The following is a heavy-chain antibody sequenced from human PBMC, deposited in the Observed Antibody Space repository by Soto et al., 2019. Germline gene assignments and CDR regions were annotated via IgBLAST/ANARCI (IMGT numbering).Heavy chain of an antibody. D-gene: IGHD6-19*01. CDR2: IIPIFGTA. CDR1: GGTFSSYA. Sequence: QVQLVQSGAEVKKPGSSVKVSCKASGGTFSSYAISWVRQAPGQGLEWVGGIIPIFGTANYAYKFQGRVTITADESTSTAYMALSSLRSEDTAVYYCARSRAEGQQWLVARYFDYWGQGTLVTVSS. J-gene: IGHJ4*02. CDR3: ARSRAEGQQWLVARYFDY. V-gene: IGHV1-69*01.